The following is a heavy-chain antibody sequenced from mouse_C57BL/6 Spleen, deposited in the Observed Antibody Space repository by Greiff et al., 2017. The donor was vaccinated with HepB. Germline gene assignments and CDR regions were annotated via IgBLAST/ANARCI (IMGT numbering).Heavy chain of an antibody. CDR1: GYTFTSYW. D-gene: IGHD1-1*01. V-gene: IGHV1-64*01. J-gene: IGHJ1*03. CDR3: ARSYGSRYFDV. Sequence: QVQLQQSGAELVKPGASVKLSCKASGYTFTSYWLHWVKPRPGQGLEWIGMIHPNSGSTNYNETFKSKATLTVDKSSSTAYMQLRSLTSEDSAVYYWARSYGSRYFDVWGTGTTVTGSS. CDR2: IHPNSGST.